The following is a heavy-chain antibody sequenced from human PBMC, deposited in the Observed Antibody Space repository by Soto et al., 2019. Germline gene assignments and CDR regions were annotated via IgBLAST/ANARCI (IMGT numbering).Heavy chain of an antibody. J-gene: IGHJ4*02. V-gene: IGHV4-30-4*01. CDR3: ARALAAAGTGFDY. CDR2: IYYSGST. CDR1: GGSISSGDYY. D-gene: IGHD6-13*01. Sequence: PSETLSLTCTVSGGSISSGDYYWSWIRQPPGKGLEWIGYIYYSGSTYYNPSLKSRVTISVDTSKNQFSLKLSSVTAADTAVYYCARALAAAGTGFDYWGQGTLVTVSS.